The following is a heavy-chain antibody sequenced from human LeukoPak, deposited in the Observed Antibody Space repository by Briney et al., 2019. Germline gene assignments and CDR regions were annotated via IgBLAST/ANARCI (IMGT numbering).Heavy chain of an antibody. CDR3: ARASETAMVTL. Sequence: KASETLSLTCTVSGVSITSGTYYWTWIRQPAGKGLEWIGRMYSTGRVNYNPSLKSRVTMLLDTAKNHISLKLTSVTAADTAIYFCARASETAMVTLWGQGTRVTVSS. CDR1: GVSITSGTYY. CDR2: MYSTGRV. V-gene: IGHV4-61*02. J-gene: IGHJ4*02. D-gene: IGHD5-18*01.